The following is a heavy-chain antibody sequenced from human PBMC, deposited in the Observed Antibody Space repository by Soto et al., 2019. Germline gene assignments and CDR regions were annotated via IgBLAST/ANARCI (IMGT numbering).Heavy chain of an antibody. CDR3: ASGLYYYDSSGLFGYYCMDV. CDR2: ISAYNGNT. Sequence: ASVKVSCKASGYTFTSYGISWVRQAPGQGLEWMGWISAYNGNTNYAQKLQGRVTMTTDTSTSTAYMELRSLRSDDTAVYYCASGLYYYDSSGLFGYYCMDVWGQGTTVTVSS. CDR1: GYTFTSYG. V-gene: IGHV1-18*01. D-gene: IGHD3-22*01. J-gene: IGHJ6*02.